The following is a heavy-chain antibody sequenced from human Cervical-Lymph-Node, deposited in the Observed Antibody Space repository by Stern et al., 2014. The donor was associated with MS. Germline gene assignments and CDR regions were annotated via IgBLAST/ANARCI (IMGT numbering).Heavy chain of an antibody. CDR1: GYTFGTFG. V-gene: IGHV1-18*01. CDR2: ISAYNGDT. CDR3: ARLSGPSALQWPEH. D-gene: IGHD6-19*01. J-gene: IGHJ3*01. Sequence: QLVQSGAELKKPGASMTLSCKSSGYTFGTFGVSWVRQAPGQGLEWMGWISAYNGDTKFAQSLQDRITRTTGTSTNTTYMELKNLRYDDTAVYYCARLSGPSALQWPEHWGQGTMVTVSS.